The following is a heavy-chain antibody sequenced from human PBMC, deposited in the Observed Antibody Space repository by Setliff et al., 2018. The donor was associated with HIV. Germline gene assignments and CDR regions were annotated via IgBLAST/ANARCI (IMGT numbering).Heavy chain of an antibody. D-gene: IGHD2-15*01. J-gene: IGHJ3*02. Sequence: SGPTLVNPTQTLTLTCTFSGFSLSTDGVGVGWIRQPPEKALEWLVLIYWDNDKRYSPSLKSRITVTKDTSKNQVVLTMTTMDPVDTATYYCAHQELGYCSGGSCPPPHAFDIWGQGTMVTVSS. CDR3: AHQELGYCSGGSCPPPHAFDI. CDR1: GFSLSTDGVG. CDR2: IYWDNDK. V-gene: IGHV2-5*02.